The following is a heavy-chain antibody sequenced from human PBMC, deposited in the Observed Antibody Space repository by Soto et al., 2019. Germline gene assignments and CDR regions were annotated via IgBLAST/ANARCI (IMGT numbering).Heavy chain of an antibody. J-gene: IGHJ6*03. CDR2: ISWNSGSI. Sequence: GGSLRLSCAASGFTFDDYAMHWVRQAPGKGLEWVSGISWNSGSIGYADSVKGRFTISRDNAKNSLYLQMNSLRAEDTALYYCAKGPHWNFYYYYYMDVWGKGTTVTVS. D-gene: IGHD1-7*01. CDR1: GFTFDDYA. V-gene: IGHV3-9*01. CDR3: AKGPHWNFYYYYYMDV.